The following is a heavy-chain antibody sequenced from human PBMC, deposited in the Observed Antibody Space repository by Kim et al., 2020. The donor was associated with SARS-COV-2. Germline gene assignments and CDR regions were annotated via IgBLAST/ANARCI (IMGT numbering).Heavy chain of an antibody. CDR1: GFSLSTSGMC. J-gene: IGHJ4*02. D-gene: IGHD1-26*01. CDR3: ARGYSGSYWEGHYFDY. V-gene: IGHV2-70*01. Sequence: SGPTLVNPTQTLTLTCTFSGFSLSTSGMCVSWIRQPPGKALEWLALIDWDDDKYYSTSLKTRLTISKDTSKNQVVLTMTNMDPVDTATYYCARGYSGSYWEGHYFDYWGQGTLVTVSS. CDR2: IDWDDDK.